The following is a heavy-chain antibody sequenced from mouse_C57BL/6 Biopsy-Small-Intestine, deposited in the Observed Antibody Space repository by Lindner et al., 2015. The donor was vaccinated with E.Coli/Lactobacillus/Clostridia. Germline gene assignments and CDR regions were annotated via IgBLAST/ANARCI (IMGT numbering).Heavy chain of an antibody. D-gene: IGHD1-1*01. Sequence: VQLQESGPELVKPGASVKMSCKASGYTFTTYPIEWMKQNHGKSLEWIGNFHPYNDDTKYNEKFKGKATLTADRSSSTAYMQLSSLTSEDSAVYFCARSFITTVVAFDYWGQGTTLTVSS. CDR2: FHPYNDDT. CDR3: ARSFITTVVAFDY. CDR1: GYTFTTYP. V-gene: IGHV1-47*01. J-gene: IGHJ2*01.